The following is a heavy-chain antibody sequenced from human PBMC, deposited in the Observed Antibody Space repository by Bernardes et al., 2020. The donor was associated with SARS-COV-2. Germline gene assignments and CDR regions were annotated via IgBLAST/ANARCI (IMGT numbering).Heavy chain of an antibody. Sequence: VGSLLLSCAASGFTFPNSAMNWVRQAPGPGLAWVAAVSARGGGPYYADSVKGRFTISRDNSKNTLYLQMNSLRAEDTAVYYCAKPAVAGKGFDYWGQGTLVTVSS. V-gene: IGHV3-23*01. J-gene: IGHJ4*02. CDR1: GFTFPNSA. CDR3: AKPAVAGKGFDY. D-gene: IGHD6-19*01. CDR2: VSARGGGP.